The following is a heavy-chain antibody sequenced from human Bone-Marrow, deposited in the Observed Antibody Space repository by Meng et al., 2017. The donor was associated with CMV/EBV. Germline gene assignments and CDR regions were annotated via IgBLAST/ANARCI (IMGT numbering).Heavy chain of an antibody. V-gene: IGHV1-69*02. Sequence: SVKVSCKASGGTFSSYTISWVRQAPGQGLEWMGRIIPILGIANYAQKFQGRVTITADKSTSTAYMELSSLRSEDTAVYYCARLGYCSSTSCQDYWGQGKLVTVSS. CDR2: IIPILGIA. J-gene: IGHJ4*02. D-gene: IGHD2-2*01. CDR3: ARLGYCSSTSCQDY. CDR1: GGTFSSYT.